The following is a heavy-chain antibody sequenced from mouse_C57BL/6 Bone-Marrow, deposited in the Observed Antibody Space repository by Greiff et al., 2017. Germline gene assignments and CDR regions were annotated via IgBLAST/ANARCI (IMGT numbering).Heavy chain of an antibody. Sequence: QVQLQQPGAELVMPGASVKLSCKASGYTFTSYWMHWVKQRPGQGLEWIGEIDPSDSYTNYNQKFKGKSTLTVDKSSSTTYMQLSSLTSEDSAVYCCARGSLFAYWGQGTLVTVSA. CDR3: ARGSLFAY. CDR2: IDPSDSYT. CDR1: GYTFTSYW. J-gene: IGHJ3*01. V-gene: IGHV1-69*01.